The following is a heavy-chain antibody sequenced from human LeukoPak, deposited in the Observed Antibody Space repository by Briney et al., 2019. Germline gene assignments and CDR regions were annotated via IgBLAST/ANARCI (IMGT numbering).Heavy chain of an antibody. CDR2: IYYSGST. CDR3: ARDRGRDGDNYRLDY. D-gene: IGHD5-24*01. CDR1: GGSISSYY. V-gene: IGHV4-59*01. Sequence: SETLSLTCTVSGGSISSYYWSWIRQPPGKGLEWIGYIYYSGSTNYNPSLKSRVTISVDTSKNQFSLKLSSVTAADTAVYYCARDRGRDGDNYRLDYWGQGTLVTVSS. J-gene: IGHJ4*02.